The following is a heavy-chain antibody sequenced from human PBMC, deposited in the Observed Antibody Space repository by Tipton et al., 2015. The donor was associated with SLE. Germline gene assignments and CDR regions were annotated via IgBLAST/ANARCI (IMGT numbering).Heavy chain of an antibody. CDR2: IDADGTGT. Sequence: SLRLSCAASGFTFSSHLMRWVRQIPGKGLVWVSRIDADGTGTNYADSVKGRFTISRDNAKNTLYLQMNTLRAEDTAVYYCVTIPFYWGQGNLVTVSS. D-gene: IGHD2-2*02. J-gene: IGHJ4*02. CDR3: VTIPFY. CDR1: GFTFSSHL. V-gene: IGHV3-74*01.